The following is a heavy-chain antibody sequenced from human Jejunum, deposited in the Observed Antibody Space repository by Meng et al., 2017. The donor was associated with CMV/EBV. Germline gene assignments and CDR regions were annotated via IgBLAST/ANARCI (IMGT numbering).Heavy chain of an antibody. CDR2: INHSGNT. D-gene: IGHD1-7*01. J-gene: IGHJ4*02. CDR1: SGSFSDYY. Sequence: QVQLQQWGAGLLKPSEILSLTCAVYSGSFSDYYWSWIRQTPGKGLEWIGEINHSGNTNYNPSLKSRVTISVDTSKNQFSLKVNSVTAADTAIYYCARGRITGTTGAFYWGQGTLVTVSS. V-gene: IGHV4-34*01. CDR3: ARGRITGTTGAFY.